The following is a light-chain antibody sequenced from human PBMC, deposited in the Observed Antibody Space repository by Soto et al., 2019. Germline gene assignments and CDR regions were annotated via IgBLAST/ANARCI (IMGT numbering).Light chain of an antibody. CDR2: EVS. Sequence: QSALTQPASVSGSPGQSITISCTGTSSDVGGYNYVSWYQQDPGKAPKLMIYEVSNRPSGVSNRFSGSKSGNTASLTISGLQAEDEADYYCSSYTSSSTWLFGGGTKLTVL. J-gene: IGLJ2*01. CDR1: SSDVGGYNY. V-gene: IGLV2-14*01. CDR3: SSYTSSSTWL.